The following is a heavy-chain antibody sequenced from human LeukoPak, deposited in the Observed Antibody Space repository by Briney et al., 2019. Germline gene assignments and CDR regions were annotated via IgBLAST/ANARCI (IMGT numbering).Heavy chain of an antibody. CDR3: ARARPYDFWSGYPY. V-gene: IGHV1-18*01. D-gene: IGHD3-3*01. J-gene: IGHJ4*02. CDR2: ITVYNGST. Sequence: GASVKVSCKAFGYTFTSYGISWVRQAPGQGLEWMGWITVYNGSTNCAQKFQGRVTMTTDTSASTAYMELRNLRPDDTAVYYCARARPYDFWSGYPYWGQGTLVTVSS. CDR1: GYTFTSYG.